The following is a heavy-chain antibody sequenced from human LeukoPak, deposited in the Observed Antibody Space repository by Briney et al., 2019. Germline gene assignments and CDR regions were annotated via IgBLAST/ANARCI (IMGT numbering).Heavy chain of an antibody. CDR3: ARDQSLIAVAATGADDAFDI. V-gene: IGHV3-21*01. Sequence: GGSLRLSCAASGFTFSSYSMNWVRQAPGKGLEWVSSISSSSSYIYYADSVKGRFTISRDNAKNSLYLQMNSLRAEDTAVYYCARDQSLIAVAATGADDAFDIWGQGTMVTASS. D-gene: IGHD6-19*01. CDR2: ISSSSSYI. CDR1: GFTFSSYS. J-gene: IGHJ3*02.